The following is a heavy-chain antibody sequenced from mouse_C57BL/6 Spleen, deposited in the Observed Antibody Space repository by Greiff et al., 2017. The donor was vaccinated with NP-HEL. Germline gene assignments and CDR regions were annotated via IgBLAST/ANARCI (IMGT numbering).Heavy chain of an antibody. CDR1: GYTFTSYW. CDR3: AREGYSNHYFDY. V-gene: IGHV1-64*01. J-gene: IGHJ2*01. Sequence: QVQLQQPGAELVKPGASVKLSCKASGYTFTSYWMHWVKQRPGQGLEWIGMIHPNSGSTNYNEKFKSKATLTVDKSSSTAYMQLSSLTSEDSAVYYCAREGYSNHYFDYWGQGTTLTVSS. CDR2: IHPNSGST. D-gene: IGHD2-5*01.